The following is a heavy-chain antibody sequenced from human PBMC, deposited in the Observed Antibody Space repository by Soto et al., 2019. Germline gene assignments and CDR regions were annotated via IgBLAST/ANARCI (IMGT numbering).Heavy chain of an antibody. V-gene: IGHV3-33*01. CDR1: GVTLSSYG. J-gene: IGHJ6*02. Sequence: GGSLRLSCAASGVTLSSYGMHWVRQAPGKGLEWVAVIWYDGSNKYYADSVKGRFTISRDNSKNTLYLQMNSLRAEDTAVYYCARDRGTQRITIFGVVLPYGMDVWGQGTTVTVSS. D-gene: IGHD3-3*01. CDR3: ARDRGTQRITIFGVVLPYGMDV. CDR2: IWYDGSNK.